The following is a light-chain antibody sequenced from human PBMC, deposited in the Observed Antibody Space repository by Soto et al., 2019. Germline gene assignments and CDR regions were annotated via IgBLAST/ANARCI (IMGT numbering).Light chain of an antibody. CDR1: QSVSSN. J-gene: IGKJ1*01. CDR2: DAS. CDR3: HQYNNWWT. V-gene: IGKV3-15*01. Sequence: EIVMTQSPATLSVSPGERATLSCRASQSVSSNLAWYQQKPGQAPRLLIYDASTRATGIPARFSGSGSGTEFTLTISSLQSEDLAVYFCHQYNNWWTFGQGTKVEI.